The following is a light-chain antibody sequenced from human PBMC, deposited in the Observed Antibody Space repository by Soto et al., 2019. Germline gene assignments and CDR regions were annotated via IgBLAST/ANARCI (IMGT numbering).Light chain of an antibody. Sequence: DIQMTQSPSTLSASVGDRVTIAVRASQSISSWLAWYQQKPGKAPKLLIYKASSLESGVPSRFSGSGSGTEFTLTISSLQPDDFATYYCQQYNSYPLTFGGGTKVDIK. CDR2: KAS. J-gene: IGKJ4*01. CDR1: QSISSW. CDR3: QQYNSYPLT. V-gene: IGKV1-5*03.